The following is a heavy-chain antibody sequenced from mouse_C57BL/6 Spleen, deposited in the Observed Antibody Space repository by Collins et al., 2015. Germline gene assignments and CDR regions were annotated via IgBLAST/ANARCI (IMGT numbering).Heavy chain of an antibody. CDR2: IDPSDSET. J-gene: IGHJ4*01. CDR3: ARGDYSNYGGYYAMDY. Sequence: QVQLQQPGAELVRPGSSVKLSCKASGYTFTSYWMHWVKQRPIQGLEWIGNIDPSDSETHYNQKFKDKATLTVDKSSSTAYMQLSSLTSEDSAVYYCARGDYSNYGGYYAMDYWGQGTSVTVSS. D-gene: IGHD2-5*01. CDR1: GYTFTSYW. V-gene: IGHV1-52*01.